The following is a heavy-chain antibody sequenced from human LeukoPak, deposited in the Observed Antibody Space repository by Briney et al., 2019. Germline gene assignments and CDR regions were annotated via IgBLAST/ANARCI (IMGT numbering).Heavy chain of an antibody. CDR3: ARVPHKGRVLRYFDWLLGGIDY. CDR1: GFTFSTYW. J-gene: IGHJ4*02. V-gene: IGHV3-7*01. CDR2: INQGGRAT. D-gene: IGHD3-9*01. Sequence: PGGSLRLSCAASGFTFSTYWMSWVRQAPGKGLEWLANINQGGRATYYMNSVKGRFTIARDNRKNSLYLQMNSLEAEDTAVYHCARVPHKGRVLRYFDWLLGGIDYWGQGTLVTVSS.